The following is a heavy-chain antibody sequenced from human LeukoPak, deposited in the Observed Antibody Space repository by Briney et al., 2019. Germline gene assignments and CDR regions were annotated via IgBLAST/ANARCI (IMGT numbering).Heavy chain of an antibody. CDR3: AKDINPDYYDSSGYAPGDAFDI. D-gene: IGHD3-22*01. Sequence: RPGGSLRLSCAASGFTFSSYAMSWVRQAPGKGLEWVPAISGSGGSTYYADSVKGRFTISRDNSKNTLYLQMNSLRAEDTALYYCAKDINPDYYDSSGYAPGDAFDIWGQGTMVTVSS. V-gene: IGHV3-23*01. J-gene: IGHJ3*02. CDR2: ISGSGGST. CDR1: GFTFSSYA.